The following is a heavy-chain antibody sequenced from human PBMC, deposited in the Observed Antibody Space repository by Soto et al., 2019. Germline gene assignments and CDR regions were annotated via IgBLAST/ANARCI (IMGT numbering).Heavy chain of an antibody. CDR1: GYTFTSYG. Sequence: RASVKVSCKASGYTFTSYGISWVRQAPGQGLEWMGWVSAYNGNTNYAQMLQGRVTMTTDTSTSTAYMELRSLRSDDTAVYYCARTSDDYYDSSGYHNYWGQGTLVTVS. CDR2: VSAYNGNT. CDR3: ARTSDDYYDSSGYHNY. J-gene: IGHJ4*02. D-gene: IGHD3-22*01. V-gene: IGHV1-18*01.